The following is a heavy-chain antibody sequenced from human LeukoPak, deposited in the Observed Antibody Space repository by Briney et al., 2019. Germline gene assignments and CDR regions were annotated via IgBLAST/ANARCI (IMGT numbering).Heavy chain of an antibody. CDR2: INPSGGSS. D-gene: IGHD2-15*01. Sequence: ASVKVSCKASGYTFTSYYMHWVRQAPGQGLEWVGIINPSGGSSNYAQKFQGRVTMTRATPTSTVYMELSSLRSEDTAVYYCARVLCTGGSCYSFFDYWGQGTLVTVSS. CDR3: ARVLCTGGSCYSFFDY. J-gene: IGHJ4*02. V-gene: IGHV1-46*01. CDR1: GYTFTSYY.